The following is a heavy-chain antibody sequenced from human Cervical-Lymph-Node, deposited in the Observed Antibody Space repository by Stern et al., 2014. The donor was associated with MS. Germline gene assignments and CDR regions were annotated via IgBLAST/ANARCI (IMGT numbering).Heavy chain of an antibody. D-gene: IGHD2-2*01. CDR1: GYTFTYQY. CDR2: ITPYNGNT. CDR3: TRSSLQGDQHSFAV. J-gene: IGHJ3*01. V-gene: IGHV1-45*02. Sequence: QLVQSGAEVKKTGSSVMISCRASGYTFTYQYLHWVRQAPGQAPEWMGWITPYNGNTGYAQKFRGRLTITRDPSIDPVHMHLGGLRSEDTAIYYCTRSSLQGDQHSFAVWGQGTLVTVSS.